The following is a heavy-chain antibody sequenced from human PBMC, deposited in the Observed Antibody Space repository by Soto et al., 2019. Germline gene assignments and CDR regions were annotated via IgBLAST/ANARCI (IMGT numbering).Heavy chain of an antibody. V-gene: IGHV1-24*01. CDR1: GYTLTELS. D-gene: IGHD2-15*01. Sequence: ASVKVSCKVSGYTLTELSMHWVRQAPGKGLEWMGGFDPEDGETIYAQKFQGRVTMTEDTSTDTAYMELSSLRSEDTAVYYCARANCSGGSCYGPTKTKSGTYYGMDVWGQGTTVTVSS. CDR3: ARANCSGGSCYGPTKTKSGTYYGMDV. J-gene: IGHJ6*02. CDR2: FDPEDGET.